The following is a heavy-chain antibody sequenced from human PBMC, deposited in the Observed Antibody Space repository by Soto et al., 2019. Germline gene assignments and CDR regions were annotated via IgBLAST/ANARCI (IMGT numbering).Heavy chain of an antibody. V-gene: IGHV5-51*01. CDR3: ARQMFGFGYYYGMDV. D-gene: IGHD3-10*02. Sequence: GESLKISCKGSGYSFTSYWIGWVRQMPGKGLEWMGIIYPGDSDTRYSPSFQGQVTISADKSISTAYLQWSSLKASDTAMYYCARQMFGFGYYYGMDVWGQGTTVTVS. J-gene: IGHJ6*02. CDR1: GYSFTSYW. CDR2: IYPGDSDT.